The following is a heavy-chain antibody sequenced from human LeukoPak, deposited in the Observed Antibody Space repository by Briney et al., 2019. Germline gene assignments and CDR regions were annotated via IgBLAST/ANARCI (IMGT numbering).Heavy chain of an antibody. J-gene: IGHJ5*02. Sequence: GGSLRLSCAASVFTVSDNYMSWVRQSPGKGLEWVSVMYSRGDTYYANSVKGRFTFSRDISKNTLYLQMNGLRTEDTAMYYCARDAPQVPAAGVLASWGQGTLVTVSS. V-gene: IGHV3-53*01. CDR2: MYSRGDT. CDR3: ARDAPQVPAAGVLAS. CDR1: VFTVSDNY. D-gene: IGHD6-13*01.